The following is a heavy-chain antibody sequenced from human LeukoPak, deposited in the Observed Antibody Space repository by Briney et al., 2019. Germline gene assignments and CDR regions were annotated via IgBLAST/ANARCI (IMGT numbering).Heavy chain of an antibody. CDR3: ASPTTFRGSGLDY. D-gene: IGHD3-3*01. CDR2: IIPIFGTA. CDR1: GGTFSSYA. Sequence: SVKVSCKASGGTFSSYAISWVRQAPGQGLEWMGRIIPIFGTANYAQKFQGRVTITTDESTSTAYMELSSLRPEDTAVYYCASPTTFRGSGLDYWGQGTLVTVSS. J-gene: IGHJ4*02. V-gene: IGHV1-69*05.